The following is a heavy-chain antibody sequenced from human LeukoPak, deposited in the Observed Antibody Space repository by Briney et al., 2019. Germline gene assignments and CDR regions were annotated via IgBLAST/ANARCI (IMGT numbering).Heavy chain of an antibody. V-gene: IGHV4-39*01. CDR3: ARQLPTAAADTRGYFDY. Sequence: PSETLSLTCNVSAGSISNGDYYWGWIRQAPWKGLEWIGCIFYGESTHYNPSLKSRATISVDTSKNQFSLKLTSVTAADAAIYYCARQLPTAAADTRGYFDYWGQGTVVTVSS. J-gene: IGHJ4*01. CDR2: IFYGEST. CDR1: AGSISNGDYY. D-gene: IGHD6-25*01.